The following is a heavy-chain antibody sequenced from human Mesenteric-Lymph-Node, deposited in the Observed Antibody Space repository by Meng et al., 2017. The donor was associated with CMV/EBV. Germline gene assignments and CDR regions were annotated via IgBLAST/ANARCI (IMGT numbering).Heavy chain of an antibody. D-gene: IGHD2-2*02. J-gene: IGHJ3*02. CDR3: ARVRGGYCSSTSCYNAFDI. CDR2: IKQDGSEK. CDR1: GFTFSSYW. Sequence: GGSLRLSCAASGFTFSSYWMSWVRQAPGKGLEWVANIKQDGSEKYYVDSVKGRSTISRDNAKNSLYLQMNSLRAEDTAVYYCARVRGGYCSSTSCYNAFDIWGQGTMVTVSS. V-gene: IGHV3-7*01.